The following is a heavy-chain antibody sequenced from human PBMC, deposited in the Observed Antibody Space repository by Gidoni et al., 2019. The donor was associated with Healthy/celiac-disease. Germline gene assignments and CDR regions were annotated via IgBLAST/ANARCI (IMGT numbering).Heavy chain of an antibody. D-gene: IGHD2-21*02. V-gene: IGHV4-61*01. CDR1: GASVNRATPPFY. CDR2: IYYNGQT. CDR3: AKDSFGVVTY. Sequence: QVQLQGSGPGLVRPSEALSLNCPISGASVNRATPPFYWTWLRQAPGKGLEWIGYIYYNGQTDYNPSLKSRVAISLDSSNNQFSLKLHAVTAADTAVYYCAKDSFGVVTYWAPGFLVTVAS. J-gene: IGHJ4*02.